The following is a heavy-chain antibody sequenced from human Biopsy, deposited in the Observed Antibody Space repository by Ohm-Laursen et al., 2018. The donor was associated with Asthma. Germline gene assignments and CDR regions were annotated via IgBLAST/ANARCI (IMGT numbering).Heavy chain of an antibody. J-gene: IGHJ4*02. CDR1: GFTFGDYW. V-gene: IGHV3-7*03. Sequence: SLRLSCAASGFTFGDYWMSWVRQVPGKGLEWVANIKHDGTEKNHVDSLKGRFTISRDYSKNTLYLQMHSLRAEDTAVYYCARGDSSNWSHYYFDYWGQGTLVIVSA. D-gene: IGHD3-22*01. CDR2: IKHDGTEK. CDR3: ARGDSSNWSHYYFDY.